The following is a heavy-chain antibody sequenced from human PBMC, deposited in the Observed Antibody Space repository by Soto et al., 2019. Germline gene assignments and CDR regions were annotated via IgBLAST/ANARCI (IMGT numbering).Heavy chain of an antibody. J-gene: IGHJ6*02. D-gene: IGHD5-12*01. V-gene: IGHV5-51*01. CDR1: GYSFTSYW. CDR3: ARHGGYSCYDPSHIYYYYYYGRDV. Sequence: GESLKISCKGSGYSFTSYWIGWVRQMPGKGLEWMGIIYPGDSDTRYSPSFQGQVTISADKSISSAYLQWSSLKASDTAMSDCARHGGYSCYDPSHIYYYYYYGRDVWGQGTTVTVSS. CDR2: IYPGDSDT.